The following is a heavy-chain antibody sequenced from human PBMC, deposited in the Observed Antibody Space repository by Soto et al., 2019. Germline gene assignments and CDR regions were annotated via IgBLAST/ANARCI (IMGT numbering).Heavy chain of an antibody. Sequence: PGGSLRLSCAASGFTFSSYAMSWVRQAPGKGLEWVSGISVSGSTTYYADSVKGRFTISRDNSKNTLYLQMSSLGAEDTAVYYCAKARCSTTDCYVPDYWGRGTLVTVSS. J-gene: IGHJ4*02. CDR2: ISVSGSTT. CDR1: GFTFSSYA. CDR3: AKARCSTTDCYVPDY. D-gene: IGHD2-2*01. V-gene: IGHV3-23*01.